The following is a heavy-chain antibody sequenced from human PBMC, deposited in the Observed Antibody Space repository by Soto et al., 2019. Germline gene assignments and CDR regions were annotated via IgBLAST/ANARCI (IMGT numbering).Heavy chain of an antibody. D-gene: IGHD3-10*01. CDR1: GGSFSGYY. CDR3: ARAVITMVRGVMSDY. CDR2: INHSGST. V-gene: IGHV4-34*01. J-gene: IGHJ4*02. Sequence: QVQLQQWGAGLLKPSETLSLTCAVYGGSFSGYYWSWIRQPPGKGLEWIGEINHSGSTNYNPSLKRRVTISVDTSKNQFSLKLSSVTAADTAVYYCARAVITMVRGVMSDYWGQGTLVTVSS.